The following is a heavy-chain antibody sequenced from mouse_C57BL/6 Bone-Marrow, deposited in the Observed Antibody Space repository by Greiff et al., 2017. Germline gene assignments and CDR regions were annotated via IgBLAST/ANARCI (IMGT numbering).Heavy chain of an antibody. J-gene: IGHJ2*01. D-gene: IGHD2-1*01. CDR2: IDPEIGDT. CDR3: SSLDGNYFDF. Sequence: VQLQQSGAELVRPGASVKLSCTASGFNIKDDYIHWVKQRPDQGLEWIGWIDPEIGDTEYASKFQGKATITSDTSSNTAYLQLSSLTSEDTAVYYSSSLDGNYFDFWGQGTPPTVAS. V-gene: IGHV14-4*01. CDR1: GFNIKDDY.